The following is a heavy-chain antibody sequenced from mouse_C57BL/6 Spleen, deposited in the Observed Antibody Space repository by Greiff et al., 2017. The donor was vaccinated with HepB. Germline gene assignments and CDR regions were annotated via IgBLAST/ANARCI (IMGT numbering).Heavy chain of an antibody. Sequence: EVQVVESGEGLVKPGGSLKLSCAASGFTFSSYAMSWVRQTPEKRLEWVAYISSGGDYIYYADTVKGRFTISRDNARNTLYLQMSSLKSEDTAMYYCTREVYYDYEFAYWGQGTLVTVSA. V-gene: IGHV5-9-1*02. CDR3: TREVYYDYEFAY. CDR1: GFTFSSYA. J-gene: IGHJ3*01. CDR2: ISSGGDYI. D-gene: IGHD2-4*01.